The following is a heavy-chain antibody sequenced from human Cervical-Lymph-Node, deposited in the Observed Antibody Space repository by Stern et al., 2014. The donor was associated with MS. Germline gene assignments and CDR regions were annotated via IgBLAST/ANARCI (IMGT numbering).Heavy chain of an antibody. V-gene: IGHV5-51*01. Sequence: EDQLVESGAEVKKPGESLKISCKGSEYNFNTHWIAWVRQMPGKGLEWLGNIYPGTSDTRYNPSLQGQVSISADKSITTAYLHLSSLKASDSAMYYCARHGGPNWNHEAHNWFDPWGQGTLVTVSS. CDR3: ARHGGPNWNHEAHNWFDP. CDR1: EYNFNTHW. CDR2: IYPGTSDT. D-gene: IGHD1-14*01. J-gene: IGHJ5*02.